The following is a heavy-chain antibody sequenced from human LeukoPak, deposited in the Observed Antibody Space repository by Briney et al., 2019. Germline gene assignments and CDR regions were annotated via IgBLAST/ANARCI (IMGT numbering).Heavy chain of an antibody. CDR2: IRYDGSNK. V-gene: IGHV3-30*02. D-gene: IGHD6-13*01. CDR1: GFTFSSYG. Sequence: QSGGSLGLSCAASGFTFSSYGMHWVRQAPGKGLEWVAFIRYDGSNKHYADSVKGRFTISRDNSKNTLYLQMDSLRAEDTSLYYCASQYSNNWYPIDYWGQGTLVTFFS. CDR3: ASQYSNNWYPIDY. J-gene: IGHJ4*02.